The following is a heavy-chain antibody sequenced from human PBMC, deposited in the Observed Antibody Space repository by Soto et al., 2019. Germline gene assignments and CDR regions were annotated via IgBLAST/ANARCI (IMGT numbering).Heavy chain of an antibody. D-gene: IGHD5-12*01. J-gene: IGHJ6*03. CDR2: IYYSGST. V-gene: IGHV4-59*08. Sequence: PSETLPLTCTVSGGSIISYYWSWIRQPPGKGLEWIGYIYYSGSTNYNPSLKSRVTISVDTSKNQFSLKLSSVTAADTAVYYCARHLGYSGYRGYYYYYMDVWGKGTTVTIS. CDR3: ARHLGYSGYRGYYYYYMDV. CDR1: GGSIISYY.